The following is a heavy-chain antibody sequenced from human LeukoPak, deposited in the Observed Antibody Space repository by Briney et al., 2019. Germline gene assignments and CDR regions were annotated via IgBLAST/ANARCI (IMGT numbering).Heavy chain of an antibody. V-gene: IGHV5-51*03. J-gene: IGHJ4*02. CDR1: GSSFTTYW. Sequence: GESLNSSCKASGSSFTTYWIGGVRQLPGKGLEWRGIINHGDSNTSYSTFFRGEATISADKSISTAYVQWSSLKASDAAMYYCARPDRSGWLAYWGQGTLVTVSS. CDR3: ARPDRSGWLAY. CDR2: INHGDSNT. D-gene: IGHD6-19*01.